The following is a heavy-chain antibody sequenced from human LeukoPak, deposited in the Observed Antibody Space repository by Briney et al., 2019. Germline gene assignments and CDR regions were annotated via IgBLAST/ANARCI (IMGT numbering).Heavy chain of an antibody. CDR3: ATWRSRDACAI. CDR1: GFIFSNYG. J-gene: IGHJ3*02. CDR2: INSDGSST. V-gene: IGHV3-74*01. Sequence: GGSLRLSCAASGFIFSNYGMHWVRQVPGKGLVWVSHINSDGSSTSYADSVKGRFTISRDNAKNMLYLRMNSLRDEDTAVYYCATWRSRDACAIWGQGTMVTVSS. D-gene: IGHD3-3*01.